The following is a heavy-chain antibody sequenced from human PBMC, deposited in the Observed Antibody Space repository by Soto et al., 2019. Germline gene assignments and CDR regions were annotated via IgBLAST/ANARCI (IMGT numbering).Heavy chain of an antibody. V-gene: IGHV3-7*01. CDR2: IKQDGSEK. CDR1: GFTFSSYW. D-gene: IGHD2-2*01. J-gene: IGHJ6*03. CDR3: ARDKQSRYCSSTSCYAVGYYYYYYYMDV. Sequence: GGSLRLSCAASGFTFSSYWMSWVRQAPGKGLEWVANIKQDGSEKYYVDSVKGRFTISRDNAKNSLYLQMNSLRAEDTAVYYYARDKQSRYCSSTSCYAVGYYYYYYYMDVWGKGTTVTVSS.